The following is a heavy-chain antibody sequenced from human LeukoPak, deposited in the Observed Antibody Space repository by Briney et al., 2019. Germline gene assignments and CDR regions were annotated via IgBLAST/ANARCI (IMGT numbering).Heavy chain of an antibody. Sequence: SETLSLTCTVSAGSISSCRHHWGWIRQSPGKGLEWIGSIYYGRTTYYNPSLNSRVTISVVTSKNQFSLQLNSVTAADTAVYYCVRHDGRGGATMGALDSWGQGSLVTVSS. D-gene: IGHD5-12*01. J-gene: IGHJ4*02. CDR1: AGSISSCRHH. CDR3: VRHDGRGGATMGALDS. V-gene: IGHV4-39*01. CDR2: IYYGRTT.